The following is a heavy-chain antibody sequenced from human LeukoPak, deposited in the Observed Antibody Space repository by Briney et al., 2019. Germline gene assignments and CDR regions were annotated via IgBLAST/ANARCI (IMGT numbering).Heavy chain of an antibody. CDR2: IKQDGSEK. J-gene: IGHJ4*02. CDR3: ARGIQLWPATY. Sequence: GGSLRLSCAASGFTFSSYSMHWVRQAPGKGLEWVANIKQDGSEKYYVHSVKGRFTISRDNAKNSLYLQMNSLRAEDTAVYYCARGIQLWPATYWGQGTLVTVSS. CDR1: GFTFSSYS. D-gene: IGHD5-18*01. V-gene: IGHV3-7*01.